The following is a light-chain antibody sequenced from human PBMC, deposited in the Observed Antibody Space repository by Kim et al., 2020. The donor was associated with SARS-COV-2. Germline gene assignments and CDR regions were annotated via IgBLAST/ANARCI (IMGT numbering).Light chain of an antibody. Sequence: SYELTQPPSVSVSPGQTASITCSGDKLGDKYACWYQQKAGQSPVLVIYQDSKLPSGIPERFSGSNSGNTATLTISGTQAMDEADYYCQTWDSSTVIFGGGTQLTVL. CDR1: KLGDKY. CDR2: QDS. J-gene: IGLJ2*01. V-gene: IGLV3-1*01. CDR3: QTWDSSTVI.